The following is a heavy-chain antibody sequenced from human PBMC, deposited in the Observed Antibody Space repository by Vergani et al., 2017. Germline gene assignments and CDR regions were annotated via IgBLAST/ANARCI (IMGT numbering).Heavy chain of an antibody. CDR2: VQPNVNT. J-gene: IGHJ4*02. Sequence: QVDLQESGPGLVKSSETLSLNCAVSGYSVGSGYYWGCIRQPPGRGLGWIGCVQPNVNTYYTTSLRSRATISRDTSKNQFSLRLTSVTAADTAVYYCARHNPAESAPVDFWGPGVLVTVSA. CDR3: ARHNPAESAPVDF. V-gene: IGHV4-38-2*01. CDR1: GYSVGSGYY. D-gene: IGHD2-21*01.